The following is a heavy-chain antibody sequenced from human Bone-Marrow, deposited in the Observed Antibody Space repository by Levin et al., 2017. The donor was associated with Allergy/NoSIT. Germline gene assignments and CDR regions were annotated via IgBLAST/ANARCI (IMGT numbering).Heavy chain of an antibody. J-gene: IGHJ4*02. V-gene: IGHV3-48*04. Sequence: GGSLRLSCSASGLIFSSYAMIWVRQAPGKGLEWISYISSTSHSIYYADSVKGRFTISRDNAKNSVYLQMTDLRGEDTAVYYCAARHLDYWGQGSLVTVSS. CDR3: AARHLDY. CDR1: GLIFSSYA. CDR2: ISSTSHSI.